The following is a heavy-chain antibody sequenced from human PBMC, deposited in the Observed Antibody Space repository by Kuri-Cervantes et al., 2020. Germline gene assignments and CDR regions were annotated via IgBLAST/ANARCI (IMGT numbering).Heavy chain of an antibody. CDR3: ARTPAAYCSGGGCQPHFDY. Sequence: GESLKISCAASGFTVSSNYMSWVRQAPGKGLEWVAVIWYDGSNKYYADSVKGRFIISRDNSKNTLYLQMNSLRAEDTAVYYCARTPAAYCSGGGCQPHFDYWGRGTLVTVSS. J-gene: IGHJ4*02. V-gene: IGHV3-33*08. D-gene: IGHD2-15*01. CDR1: GFTVSSNY. CDR2: IWYDGSNK.